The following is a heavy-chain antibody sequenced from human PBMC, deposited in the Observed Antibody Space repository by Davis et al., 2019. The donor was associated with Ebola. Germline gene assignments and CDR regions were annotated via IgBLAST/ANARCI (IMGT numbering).Heavy chain of an antibody. CDR2: ISTSGSTT. CDR3: AKSGLSFGVVKYHYGMDV. Sequence: GGSLRLSCAASGFTFSDYFMSWVRLAPGKGLEWISYISTSGSTTYYADSVKGRFTVSRDNAKNSLYLHMNSLRAEDTAVYYCAKSGLSFGVVKYHYGMDVWGKGTTVTVSS. CDR1: GFTFSDYF. D-gene: IGHD3-3*01. V-gene: IGHV3-11*01. J-gene: IGHJ6*04.